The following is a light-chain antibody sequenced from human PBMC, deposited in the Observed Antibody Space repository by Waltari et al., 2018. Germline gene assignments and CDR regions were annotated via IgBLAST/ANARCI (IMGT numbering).Light chain of an antibody. CDR1: QSLLYSNGYNY. Sequence: DIVMTQSPLSLPVTPGEPASISCRSSQSLLYSNGYNYLDWYLQKPGQSPKLLIYLGSNRSSGVPDRFSGSGSGTDFTLKISRVEAEDVGVYYCMQAVQTPLTFGGGTKVEIK. CDR2: LGS. V-gene: IGKV2-28*01. J-gene: IGKJ4*01. CDR3: MQAVQTPLT.